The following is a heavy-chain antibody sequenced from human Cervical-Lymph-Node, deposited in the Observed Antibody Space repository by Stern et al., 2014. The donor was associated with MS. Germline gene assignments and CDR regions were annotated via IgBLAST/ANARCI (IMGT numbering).Heavy chain of an antibody. Sequence: ESGPALVKPTQTIKLTCTFSGFSLSTSGMRVTWIRQPPGKALEWLARIDWNDDKFYSTSLKTRLTISKDTSKNQVVLTMTNMDPVDTATYYCARISWSKIDYWGQGTLVTVSS. CDR1: GFSLSTSGMR. V-gene: IGHV2-70*04. D-gene: IGHD3-3*01. J-gene: IGHJ4*02. CDR3: ARISWSKIDY. CDR2: IDWNDDK.